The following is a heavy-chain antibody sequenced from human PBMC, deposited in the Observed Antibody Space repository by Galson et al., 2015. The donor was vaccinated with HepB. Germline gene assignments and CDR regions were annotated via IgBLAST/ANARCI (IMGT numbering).Heavy chain of an antibody. V-gene: IGHV3-30*18. Sequence: SLRLSCAASGFTFSSYGMHWVRQAPGKGLEWVAVISYDGSNKYYADSVKGRFTISRDNSKNTLYLQMNSLRAEDTAVYYCAEDQGSVYCSSTSCYVGIDYWGQGTLVTVSS. J-gene: IGHJ4*02. CDR1: GFTFSSYG. D-gene: IGHD2-2*01. CDR2: ISYDGSNK. CDR3: AEDQGSVYCSSTSCYVGIDY.